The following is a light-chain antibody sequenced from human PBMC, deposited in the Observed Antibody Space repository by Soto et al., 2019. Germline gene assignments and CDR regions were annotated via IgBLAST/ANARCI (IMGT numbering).Light chain of an antibody. V-gene: IGLV1-40*01. J-gene: IGLJ1*01. Sequence: HCVLTQPHSVSGAPGQRVTISCTGSSSNIGAGYDVHWYQQLPGTAPKLLIYGNSNRPSGVPDRFSGSKSGTSASLAITGLQAEDEADYYCQSYDSSLSALYVFGTGTKVTFL. CDR3: QSYDSSLSALYV. CDR1: SSNIGAGYD. CDR2: GNS.